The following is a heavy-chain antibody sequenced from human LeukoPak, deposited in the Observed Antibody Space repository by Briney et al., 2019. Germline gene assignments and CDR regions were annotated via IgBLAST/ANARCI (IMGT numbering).Heavy chain of an antibody. CDR1: GFTFSRYW. J-gene: IGHJ3*02. CDR3: ASSVLGDDAFDI. Sequence: GGSLRLSCAASGFTFSRYWMSWVRQAPRKGLERVANIKVDGSEKYYVDSVKGRFTISRDNAKNSLFLQMNSLRAEDTAVYYCASSVLGDDAFDIWGQGTMVTVSS. V-gene: IGHV3-7*03. D-gene: IGHD3-3*01. CDR2: IKVDGSEK.